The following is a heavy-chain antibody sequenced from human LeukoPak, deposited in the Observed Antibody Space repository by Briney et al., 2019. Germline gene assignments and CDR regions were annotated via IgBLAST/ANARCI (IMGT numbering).Heavy chain of an antibody. D-gene: IGHD2-21*01. V-gene: IGHV4-34*01. CDR2: INHSGST. CDR3: ARHIVVTAFVFDY. J-gene: IGHJ4*02. CDR1: GGSFSGYY. Sequence: SETLSLTCAVYGGSFSGYYWSWIRQPPGKGLEWIGEINHSGSTNYNPSLKSRVTISVDTSKNQFSLKLSSVTAADTAVYYCARHIVVTAFVFDYWGQGTLVTVSS.